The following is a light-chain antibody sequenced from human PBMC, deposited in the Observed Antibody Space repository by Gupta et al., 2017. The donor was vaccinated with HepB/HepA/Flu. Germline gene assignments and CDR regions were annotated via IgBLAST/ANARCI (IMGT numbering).Light chain of an antibody. J-gene: IGLJ2*01. CDR3: ISYTSSSTLV. Sequence: QSALTQHVSVSGSPGQSITICCTGTSSDVGGYNYVSWYQQHPGKAPKLMIYDVSNRPAGVSNRFSGSKSGNTASLPISALQADDEADYYCISYTSSSTLVFGGGTKLTVL. CDR1: SSDVGGYNY. V-gene: IGLV2-14*01. CDR2: DVS.